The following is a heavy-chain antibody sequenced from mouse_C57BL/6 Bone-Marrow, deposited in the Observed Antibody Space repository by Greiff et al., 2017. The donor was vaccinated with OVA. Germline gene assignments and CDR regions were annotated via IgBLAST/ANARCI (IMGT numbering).Heavy chain of an antibody. J-gene: IGHJ4*01. Sequence: QVQLQQPGAELVRPGSSVKLSCKASGYTFTSYWMDWVRQRPGQGLEWIGNIYPSDSDTYYNQKFKAKATLTVDESSSTAYKQLSSMTSEDDAAYYYAGKLGRRYAMDYWGQGTSVTVSS. CDR2: IYPSDSDT. CDR3: AGKLGRRYAMDY. CDR1: GYTFTSYW. V-gene: IGHV1-61*01. D-gene: IGHD3-1*01.